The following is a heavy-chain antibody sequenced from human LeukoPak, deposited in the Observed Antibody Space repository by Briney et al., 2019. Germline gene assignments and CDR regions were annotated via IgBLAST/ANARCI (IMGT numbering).Heavy chain of an antibody. Sequence: PSETLSLTCTVSGGSISSYYWSWIRQPPGKGLEWIGYIYYSGSTNYNPSLKSRVTISVDTSKSQFSLKLSSVTAADTAVYYCARQNFDILTGYYHFDYWGQGTLVTVSS. J-gene: IGHJ4*02. CDR1: GGSISSYY. V-gene: IGHV4-59*08. D-gene: IGHD3-9*01. CDR3: ARQNFDILTGYYHFDY. CDR2: IYYSGST.